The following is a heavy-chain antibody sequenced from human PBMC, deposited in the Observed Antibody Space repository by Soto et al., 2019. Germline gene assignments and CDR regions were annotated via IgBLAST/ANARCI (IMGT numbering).Heavy chain of an antibody. Sequence: QVQLQESGPGLVKPSETLSLTCTVSGGSISSYYWSWIRQPPGKGLEWIGYIYYSGSTNYNPSLKSRVTISVDTSKNQFSLKLSSVTAADTAVYYCARVWGGAFDIWGQVPMVTVSS. J-gene: IGHJ3*02. D-gene: IGHD3-10*01. CDR1: GGSISSYY. CDR2: IYYSGST. CDR3: ARVWGGAFDI. V-gene: IGHV4-59*01.